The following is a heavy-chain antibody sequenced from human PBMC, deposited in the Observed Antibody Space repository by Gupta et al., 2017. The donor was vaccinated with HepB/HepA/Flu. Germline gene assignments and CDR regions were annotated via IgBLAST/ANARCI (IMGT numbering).Heavy chain of an antibody. CDR2: IWYDGSNK. D-gene: IGHD4-17*01. V-gene: IGHV3-33*01. CDR1: GFTFSNYG. J-gene: IGHJ5*02. CDR3: ARVRSTVTKWNWFDT. Sequence: QVQLVESGGGVVQPGRSLRLSCAASGFTFSNYGMPWVRQAPGKGLEWVAIIWYDGSNKLHADSVKGRFTISRDNSKNTLYLQMNSLRAEDTAVYYCARVRSTVTKWNWFDTWGQGTLVTVSS.